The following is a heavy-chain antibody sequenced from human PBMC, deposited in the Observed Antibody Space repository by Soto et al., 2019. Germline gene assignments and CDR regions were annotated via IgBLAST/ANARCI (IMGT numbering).Heavy chain of an antibody. D-gene: IGHD3-10*01. CDR2: ISGSGGST. V-gene: IGHV3-23*01. J-gene: IGHJ6*03. CDR3: AKGEITMVRDPYYMDV. Sequence: PGGSLRLSCAASGFTFSSYAMSWVRQAPGKGLEWVSAISGSGGSTYYADSVKGRFTISRDNSKNTLYLQMNSLRAEDTAVYYCAKGEITMVRDPYYMDVWGKGTTVTVSS. CDR1: GFTFSSYA.